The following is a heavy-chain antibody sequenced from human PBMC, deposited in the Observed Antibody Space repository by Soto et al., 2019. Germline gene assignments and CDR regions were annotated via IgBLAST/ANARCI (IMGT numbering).Heavy chain of an antibody. CDR3: AREVVDGDYEINWFDP. V-gene: IGHV1-3*01. CDR2: INAGNGNT. CDR1: GYTFTSYA. Sequence: ASVKVSCKASGYTFTSYAMHWVRQAPGQRLEWMGWINAGNGNTKYSQKFQGRVTITRDTSASTAYMELSSLRSEDTAVYYCAREVVDGDYEINWFDPWGQGTLVTVSS. J-gene: IGHJ5*02. D-gene: IGHD4-17*01.